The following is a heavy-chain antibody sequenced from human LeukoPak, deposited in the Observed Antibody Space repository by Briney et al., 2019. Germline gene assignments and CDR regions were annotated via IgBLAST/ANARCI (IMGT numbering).Heavy chain of an antibody. CDR1: GFTFSSYE. CDR2: ISSSGSSI. J-gene: IGHJ4*02. V-gene: IGHV3-48*03. D-gene: IGHD5-12*01. CDR3: AREGDIVATILN. Sequence: GGSLRLSCAASGFTFSSYEMNWVRQAPGKGLEWVSYISSSGSSIYYADSVKGRFTVSRDNAKNSLYLQMNSLRAEDTAVYYCAREGDIVATILNWGQGTLVTVSS.